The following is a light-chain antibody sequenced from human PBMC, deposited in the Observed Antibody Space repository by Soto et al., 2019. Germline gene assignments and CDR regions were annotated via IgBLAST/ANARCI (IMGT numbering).Light chain of an antibody. CDR2: DVS. J-gene: IGLJ3*02. CDR1: SSDVGSYDH. CDR3: SSFAGSNNVV. Sequence: QSALTQPPSASGSPGQSVTISCAGTSSDVGSYDHVSWYQQHPGKAPKLMIYDVSKRPSGVPERFSGSKSGNAASLTVSGLQTEDEADYCCSSFAGSNNVVFGGGTKLTVL. V-gene: IGLV2-8*01.